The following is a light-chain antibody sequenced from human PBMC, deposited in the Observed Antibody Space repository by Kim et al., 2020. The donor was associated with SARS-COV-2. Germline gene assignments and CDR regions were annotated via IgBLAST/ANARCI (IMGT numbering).Light chain of an antibody. J-gene: IGLJ1*01. CDR2: DVS. V-gene: IGLV2-14*04. Sequence: GQTVTISCPGTSSDVGGYHYVSWYQQHPGKAPKLMIYDVSKRPSGVSNRFSGSKSGNTASLTISGLQAEDEADYYCSSYTSSSTYVFGAGTKVTVL. CDR3: SSYTSSSTYV. CDR1: SSDVGGYHY.